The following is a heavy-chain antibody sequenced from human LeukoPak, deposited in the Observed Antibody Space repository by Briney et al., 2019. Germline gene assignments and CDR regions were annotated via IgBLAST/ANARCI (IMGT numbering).Heavy chain of an antibody. J-gene: IGHJ4*02. CDR3: AAPAPSFDY. V-gene: IGHV3-48*01. Sequence: GGSLRLSCAASGFSFSTYGMNWVRQAPGKGLEWISYISSSSSTIYYADSVKGRFTISRDNAKNSLYLQMNSLRAEDTAVYYCAAPAPSFDYWGQGTLVTVSS. CDR1: GFSFSTYG. CDR2: ISSSSSTI.